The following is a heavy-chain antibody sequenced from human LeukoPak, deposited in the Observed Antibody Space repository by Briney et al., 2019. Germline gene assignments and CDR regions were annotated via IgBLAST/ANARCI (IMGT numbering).Heavy chain of an antibody. J-gene: IGHJ4*02. CDR2: INHSGST. Sequence: SETLSLTCTVSGYSISSGYYWGWIRQPPGKGLEWIGEINHSGSTNYNPSLKSRVTISVDTSKNQFSLKLSSVTAADTAVYYCARGIGYYDFWSGYYRDTASYYFDYWGQGTLVTVSS. CDR3: ARGIGYYDFWSGYYRDTASYYFDY. CDR1: GYSISSGYY. D-gene: IGHD3-3*01. V-gene: IGHV4-38-2*02.